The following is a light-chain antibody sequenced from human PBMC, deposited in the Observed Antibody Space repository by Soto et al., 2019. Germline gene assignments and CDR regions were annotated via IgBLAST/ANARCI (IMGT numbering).Light chain of an antibody. CDR1: QNIRNG. Sequence: DIQMTQSPTTLSESVGDRVTITCRSSQNIRNGFAWYQQKPGKAPTLLLFAASTLESGVLSRFSGSGSGTDFTLTINSLEPEDVATYYCQQYSSVPIFGPGTKVEIK. CDR2: AAS. J-gene: IGKJ3*01. CDR3: QQYSSVPI. V-gene: IGKV1-27*01.